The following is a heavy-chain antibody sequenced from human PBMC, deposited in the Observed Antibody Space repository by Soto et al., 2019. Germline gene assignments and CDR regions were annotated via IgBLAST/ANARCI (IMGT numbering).Heavy chain of an antibody. CDR1: GFTFGDYG. V-gene: IGHV3-21*01. Sequence: GGSLRLSCAASGFTFGDYGFNWVRQAPGKGLEWVSSISGSSSYRYYADSMKGRFTISRDNAKNSLFLEMNSLGAEDTAVYYCARSNYFAIDYWGQGVLVTVSS. J-gene: IGHJ4*02. CDR3: ARSNYFAIDY. CDR2: ISGSSSYR. D-gene: IGHD4-4*01.